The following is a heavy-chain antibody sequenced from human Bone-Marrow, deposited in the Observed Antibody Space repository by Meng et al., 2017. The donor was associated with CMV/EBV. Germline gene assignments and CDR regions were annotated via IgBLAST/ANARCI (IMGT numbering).Heavy chain of an antibody. V-gene: IGHV3-30-3*01. CDR3: ARIRSHYDSGYYSHDVFDI. Sequence: GESLKISCAASGFTFSSYAMHWVRQAPGKGLEWVAVISYDGSNKYYADSVKGRFTISRDNSKNTLYLQMNSLRAEDTAVHYCARIRSHYDSGYYSHDVFDIWGQGTMVTVSS. CDR2: ISYDGSNK. J-gene: IGHJ3*02. D-gene: IGHD3-10*01. CDR1: GFTFSSYA.